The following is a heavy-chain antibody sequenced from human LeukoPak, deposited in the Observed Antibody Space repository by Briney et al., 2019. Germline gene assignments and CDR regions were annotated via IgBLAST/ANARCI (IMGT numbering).Heavy chain of an antibody. V-gene: IGHV4-34*01. Sequence: SETLSLTCAVYGGSFTGYYWRWIRQPPGKGLEWIGEINLGGSTKCNPSLKSRVTISVDQSTNQFFLRLTSVTAADTAVYYCACNVVRYSAYDREEDAFDIWGQGTMVTVSS. CDR1: GGSFTGYY. CDR3: ACNVVRYSAYDREEDAFDI. D-gene: IGHD5-12*01. J-gene: IGHJ3*02. CDR2: INLGGST.